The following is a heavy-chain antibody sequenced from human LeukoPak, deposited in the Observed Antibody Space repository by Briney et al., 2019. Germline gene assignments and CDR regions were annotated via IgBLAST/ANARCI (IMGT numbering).Heavy chain of an antibody. CDR2: ITSSSSYI. Sequence: PGGSLRLSCAASGFTFSTMNWVRQAPGKGLEWVSSITSSSSYIYYADSVKGRFTISRDNSKNTLYLQMNSLRAEDTAVYYCAKGGLRYFDWLSYFDYWGQGTLVTVSS. J-gene: IGHJ4*02. CDR3: AKGGLRYFDWLSYFDY. V-gene: IGHV3-21*04. D-gene: IGHD3-9*01. CDR1: GFTFST.